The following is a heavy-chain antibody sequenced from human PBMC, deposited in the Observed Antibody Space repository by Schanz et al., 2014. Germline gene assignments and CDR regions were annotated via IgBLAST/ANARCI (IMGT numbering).Heavy chain of an antibody. J-gene: IGHJ6*02. CDR2: ISYSGST. D-gene: IGHD3-16*01. V-gene: IGHV4-31*03. Sequence: QVQLQESGPGLVKPSQTLSLTCTVSGGSINSAGHYWSWIRQPPGKGLEWIGYISYSGSTSFNPSLKSRLPMSVDTSKNQFSLRLSSVTAADTAVYYCARHGGIPYYPMDVWGQGTTVTVSS. CDR1: GGSINSAGHY. CDR3: ARHGGIPYYPMDV.